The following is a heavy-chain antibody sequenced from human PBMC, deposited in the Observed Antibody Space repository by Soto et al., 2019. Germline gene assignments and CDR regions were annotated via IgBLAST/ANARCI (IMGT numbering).Heavy chain of an antibody. CDR1: GGSVSSANHS. CDR3: ARVFPNFYYYFDT. CDR2: IYRSGST. J-gene: IGHJ4*02. D-gene: IGHD2-21*01. Sequence: PSETLSLTCAVSGGSVSSANHSWSWIRQPPGKGLEWIGNIYRSGSTDYNPSLKSRVTISVDRSKNQFSLKLSSVTAADTAVYYCARVFPNFYYYFDTWGQGTKAPVSS. V-gene: IGHV4-30-2*01.